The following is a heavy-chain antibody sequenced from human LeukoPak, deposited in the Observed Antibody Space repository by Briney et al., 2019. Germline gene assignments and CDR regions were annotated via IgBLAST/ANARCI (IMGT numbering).Heavy chain of an antibody. CDR3: ATVGGVCKYQLLCSLSWFDP. CDR2: FDPEDGET. V-gene: IGHV1-24*01. J-gene: IGHJ5*02. CDR1: GYTLTELS. Sequence: GASVKVSCKVSGYTLTELSMHWVRQAPGKGLEWMGGFDPEDGETIYAQKFQGRVTMTEDTSTDTACMELSSLRSEDTAVYYCATVGGVCKYQLLCSLSWFDPWGQGTLVTVSS. D-gene: IGHD2-2*01.